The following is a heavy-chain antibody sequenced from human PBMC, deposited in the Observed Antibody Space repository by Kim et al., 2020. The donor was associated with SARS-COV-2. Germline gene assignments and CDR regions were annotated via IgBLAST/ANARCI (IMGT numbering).Heavy chain of an antibody. D-gene: IGHD3-9*01. CDR3: AREALRYFDWLSHSDY. CDR1: GYTFTSYA. J-gene: IGHJ4*02. Sequence: ASVKVSCKASGYTFTSYAMNWVRQAPGQGLEWMGWINTNTGNPTYAQGFTGRFVFSLDTSVSTAYLQISSLKAEDTAVYYCAREALRYFDWLSHSDYWGQGTLVTVSS. CDR2: INTNTGNP. V-gene: IGHV7-4-1*02.